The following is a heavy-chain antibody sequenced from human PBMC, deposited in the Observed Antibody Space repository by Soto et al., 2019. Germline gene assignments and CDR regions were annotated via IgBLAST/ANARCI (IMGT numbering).Heavy chain of an antibody. CDR1: GFTFDTYA. D-gene: IGHD3-22*01. CDR2: IRNNATST. CDR3: AKDHDSNGYPTFDY. J-gene: IGHJ4*02. V-gene: IGHV3-23*01. Sequence: VQLLESGGGLIQPGGSLRLSCAASGFTFDTYAMSWVRQAPGKGLEWVSLIRNNATSTYYADSVEGRFTVSTDYSKNTVYLHMSRLRVEDTAVYYCAKDHDSNGYPTFDYWGQGTLVTVSS.